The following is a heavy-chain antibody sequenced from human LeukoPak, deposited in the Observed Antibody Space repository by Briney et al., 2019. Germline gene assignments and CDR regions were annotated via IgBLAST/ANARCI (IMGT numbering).Heavy chain of an antibody. CDR2: ISGSGGTT. CDR1: GFTVSNNY. J-gene: IGHJ4*02. V-gene: IGHV3-11*04. Sequence: GGSLRLSCAASGFTVSNNYMSWVRQAPGKGLEWVSGISGSGGTTYYADSVKGRFTISRDNANNSLFLQMNSLRGEDTAVYYCARDPTSGSHPHFDFWGQGILVTVSS. D-gene: IGHD1-26*01. CDR3: ARDPTSGSHPHFDF.